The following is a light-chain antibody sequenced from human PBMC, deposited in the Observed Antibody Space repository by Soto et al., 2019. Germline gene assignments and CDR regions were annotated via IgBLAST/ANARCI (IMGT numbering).Light chain of an antibody. J-gene: IGKJ1*01. V-gene: IGKV3-11*01. Sequence: ELVLTQSPGTLSLSPGERTTLSCRASQSVSSFLAWYQQKPGQAPRLLIYDAFKRATGIPARFSGSGSGTDFTLTISSLEPEDSAVYYGQQRSNWPPWTFGQGTKVDIK. CDR3: QQRSNWPPWT. CDR2: DAF. CDR1: QSVSSF.